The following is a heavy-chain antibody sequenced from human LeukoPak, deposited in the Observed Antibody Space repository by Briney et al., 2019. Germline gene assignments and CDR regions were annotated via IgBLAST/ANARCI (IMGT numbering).Heavy chain of an antibody. J-gene: IGHJ4*02. CDR1: GFTFSSYS. D-gene: IGHD6-19*01. V-gene: IGHV3-21*01. CDR2: ISSSSSYI. CDR3: ARDGRLYSSGFDY. Sequence: GGSLRLSCAASGFTFSSYSMNWVRQAPGKGLAWVSSISSSSSYIYYADSVKGRFTISRDNAKNSLYLQMNSLRAEDTAVYYCARDGRLYSSGFDYWGQGTLVTVSS.